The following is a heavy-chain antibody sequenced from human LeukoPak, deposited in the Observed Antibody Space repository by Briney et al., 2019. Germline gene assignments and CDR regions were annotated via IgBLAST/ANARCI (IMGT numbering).Heavy chain of an antibody. Sequence: GGSLKLSCAASGFNLKTYSINWVRQAPGKGLEWISYITNDSAFMYYADSVKGRFTISRDNAKNSVYLQMHSLRVEDTAVYYCARGTPYYDFWSGYYKSLAFDIWGQGTMVTVSS. J-gene: IGHJ3*02. D-gene: IGHD3-3*01. CDR1: GFNLKTYS. V-gene: IGHV3-48*01. CDR3: ARGTPYYDFWSGYYKSLAFDI. CDR2: ITNDSAFM.